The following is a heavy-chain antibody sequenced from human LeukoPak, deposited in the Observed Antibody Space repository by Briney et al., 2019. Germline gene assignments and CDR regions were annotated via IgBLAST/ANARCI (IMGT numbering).Heavy chain of an antibody. D-gene: IGHD5-18*01. CDR3: ARDINTAMVFYYYYGMDV. CDR1: GGTFSSYA. V-gene: IGHV1-69*04. Sequence: SVKVFCKASGGTFSSYAISWVRQAPGQGLEWMGRIIPILGIANYAQKFQGRVTITADKSTSTAYMELSSLRSEDTAVYYCARDINTAMVFYYYYGMDVWGQGTTVTVSS. CDR2: IIPILGIA. J-gene: IGHJ6*02.